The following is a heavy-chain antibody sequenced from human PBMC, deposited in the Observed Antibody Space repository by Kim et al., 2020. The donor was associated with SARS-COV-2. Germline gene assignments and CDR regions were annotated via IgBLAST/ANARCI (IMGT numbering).Heavy chain of an antibody. Sequence: EGSNKYYADSVKGRFTISRDNSKNTLYLQMNSLRAEDTAVYYCANTAAGEYWGQGTLVTVSS. V-gene: IGHV3-30*02. CDR3: ANTAAGEY. CDR2: EGSNK. D-gene: IGHD6-13*01. J-gene: IGHJ4*02.